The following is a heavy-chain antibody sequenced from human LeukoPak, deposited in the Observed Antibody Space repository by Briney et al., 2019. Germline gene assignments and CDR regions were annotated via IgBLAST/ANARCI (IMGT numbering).Heavy chain of an antibody. CDR3: ARGRYCSSTSCPTGLGYYCGMDV. Sequence: PSETLSLTCAVYGGSFSGYYWSWIRQPPGKGLEWIGEINHSGSTNYNPSLKSRVTISVDTSKNQFSLKLSSVTAADTAVYYCARGRYCSSTSCPTGLGYYCGMDVWGKGTTVTVSS. V-gene: IGHV4-34*01. J-gene: IGHJ6*04. CDR1: GGSFSGYY. CDR2: INHSGST. D-gene: IGHD2-2*01.